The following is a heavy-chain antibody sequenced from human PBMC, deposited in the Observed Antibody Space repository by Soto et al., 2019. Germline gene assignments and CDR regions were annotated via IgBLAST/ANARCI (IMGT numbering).Heavy chain of an antibody. D-gene: IGHD3-22*01. CDR3: ARPTWDYYDSSGYKATDYGMDV. J-gene: IGHJ6*02. CDR2: IYPGDSDT. V-gene: IGHV5-51*01. Sequence: PGESLKISCKGSGYSFTSYWIGWVRQMPGKGLEWMGIIYPGDSDTRYSPSFQGQVTISADKSISTAYLQWSSLKASDTAMYYCARPTWDYYDSSGYKATDYGMDVWGQGTTVTVSS. CDR1: GYSFTSYW.